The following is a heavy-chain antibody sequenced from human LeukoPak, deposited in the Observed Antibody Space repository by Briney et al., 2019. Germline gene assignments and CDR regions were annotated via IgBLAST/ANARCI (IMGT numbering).Heavy chain of an antibody. CDR3: XXXXXXXYYAYSGMDV. CDR2: TSFDETYK. V-gene: IGHV3-30*03. Sequence: GGSLRLSCSASGFNFSTYGMHWVRQAPGKGLEWVAVTSFDETYKFYSDSVKGRFSISRDNSKNTLYLQMNSLSVEDTSIYFXXXXXXXXYYAYSGMDVWGQGTTVTVSS. CDR1: GFNFSTYG. D-gene: IGHD3-16*01. J-gene: IGHJ6*02.